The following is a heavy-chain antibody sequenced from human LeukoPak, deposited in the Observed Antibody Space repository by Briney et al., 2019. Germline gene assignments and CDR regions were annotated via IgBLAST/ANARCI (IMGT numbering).Heavy chain of an antibody. CDR1: GFTFNNYA. D-gene: IGHD3-10*01. J-gene: IGHJ4*02. CDR3: ADFGSGSYCFDY. CDR2: SSDSGGKT. V-gene: IGHV3-23*01. Sequence: PGGSPRLSCTAAGFTFNNYAMSWVRQAPGKGLEWVSHSSDSGGKTYYAEAVKGRFTISRDNSKDPLYLQMDSLRAEDTAIYYCADFGSGSYCFDYWGQGTMVTVSS.